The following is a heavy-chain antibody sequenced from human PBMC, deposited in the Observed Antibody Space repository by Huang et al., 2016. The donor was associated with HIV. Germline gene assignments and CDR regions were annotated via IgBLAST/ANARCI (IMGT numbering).Heavy chain of an antibody. CDR2: FFEDGKT. Sequence: QLQLQESGPGLVKPSETLSLTCTVSDGSISSSSYYWGWIRQPPGKGLEWIATFFEDGKTDYNPSLKIRVTISVDTSKNQFSLNLSSVTATDTAVYYCAAMVRGVISYFDYWGQGTLVTVSS. V-gene: IGHV4-39*01. D-gene: IGHD3-10*01. J-gene: IGHJ4*02. CDR3: AAMVRGVISYFDY. CDR1: DGSISSSSYY.